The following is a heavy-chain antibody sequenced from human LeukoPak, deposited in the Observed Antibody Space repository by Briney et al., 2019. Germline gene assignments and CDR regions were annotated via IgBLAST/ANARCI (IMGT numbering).Heavy chain of an antibody. V-gene: IGHV3-23*01. J-gene: IGHJ4*02. CDR3: AKGIYGDYAPPFDY. CDR2: ISGSGGST. Sequence: GGPLRLSCAASGFTFSSYAMSWVRQAPGKGLEWVSAISGSGGSTYYADSVKGRFTISRDNSKNTLYLRMNNLRAEDTAVYYCAKGIYGDYAPPFDYWGQGTLVTVSS. D-gene: IGHD4-17*01. CDR1: GFTFSSYA.